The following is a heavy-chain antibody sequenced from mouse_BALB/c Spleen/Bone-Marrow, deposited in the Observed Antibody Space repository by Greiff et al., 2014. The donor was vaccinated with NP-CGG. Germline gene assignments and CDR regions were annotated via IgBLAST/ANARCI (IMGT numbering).Heavy chain of an antibody. CDR1: GFTFSSYA. J-gene: IGHJ4*01. CDR3: ARGYGNYPYYYAMDY. Sequence: EVKLMESGGGLVKPGGSLKLSCAASGFTFSSYAMSWVRQSPEKRLEWVAEISSGGSYTYYPDSVTGRFTISRDNAKNTLYLEMSSLRSEDTAMYYCARGYGNYPYYYAMDYWGQGTSVTVSS. V-gene: IGHV5-9-4*01. CDR2: ISSGGSYT. D-gene: IGHD2-1*01.